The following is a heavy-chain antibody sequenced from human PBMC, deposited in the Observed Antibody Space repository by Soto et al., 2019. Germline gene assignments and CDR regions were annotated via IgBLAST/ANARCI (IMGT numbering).Heavy chain of an antibody. D-gene: IGHD3-22*01. V-gene: IGHV1-69*13. CDR3: ARDYYYDRDAFDI. J-gene: IGHJ3*02. CDR1: GGTFSSYA. Sequence: AASVKVSCKASGGTFSSYAISWVRQAPGQGLEWMGGIIPIFGTANYAQKFQGRVTITADESTSTAYMELSSLRSEDTAVYYCARDYYYDRDAFDIWGQGTMVTVSS. CDR2: IIPIFGTA.